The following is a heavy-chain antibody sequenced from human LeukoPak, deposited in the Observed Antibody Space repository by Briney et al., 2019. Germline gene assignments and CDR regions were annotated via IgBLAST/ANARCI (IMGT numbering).Heavy chain of an antibody. J-gene: IGHJ4*02. D-gene: IGHD2-2*01. CDR3: ARAVRHQLLSAH. CDR1: GYTFSNYD. V-gene: IGHV1-8*01. CDR2: MNPNSGNT. Sequence: GASVKVSCKPSGYTFSNYDVNWVRQATGQGPEWMGWMNPNSGNTGYALQFQGRVTMTSDTSISTAYMELSSLRSDDTAVYFCARAVRHQLLSAHWGQGTLVTVSS.